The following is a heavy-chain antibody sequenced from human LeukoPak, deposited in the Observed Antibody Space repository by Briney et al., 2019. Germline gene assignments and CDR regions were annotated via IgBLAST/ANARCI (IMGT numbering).Heavy chain of an antibody. J-gene: IGHJ4*02. D-gene: IGHD2-2*02. Sequence: GGSLRLSCAASGFTFSSYGMRWVRQAPGKGLEWVAFIRFDGSNKYYADSVKGRFTISRHNSKNTLYLQMNSLRAEDTAVYYCASGYCSSTSCYTTPFDYWGQGTLVTISS. CDR3: ASGYCSSTSCYTTPFDY. CDR2: IRFDGSNK. V-gene: IGHV3-30*02. CDR1: GFTFSSYG.